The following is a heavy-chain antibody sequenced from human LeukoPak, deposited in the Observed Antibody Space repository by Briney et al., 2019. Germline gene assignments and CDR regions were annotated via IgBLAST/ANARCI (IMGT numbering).Heavy chain of an antibody. J-gene: IGHJ4*02. D-gene: IGHD3-3*01. V-gene: IGHV3-7*01. Sequence: QTGGSLRLSCAASGFTFSSYWMNWARQAPGKGLERVASINHNGNVNYYADSVKGRFTISRDIAKNTLYLQMNSLRAEDTGVYYCAKDHYWSIDYWGRGTLVTVSS. CDR2: INHNGNVN. CDR1: GFTFSSYW. CDR3: AKDHYWSIDY.